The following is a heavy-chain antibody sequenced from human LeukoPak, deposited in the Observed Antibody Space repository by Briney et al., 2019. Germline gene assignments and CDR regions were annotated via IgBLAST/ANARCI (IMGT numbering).Heavy chain of an antibody. V-gene: IGHV1-18*01. CDR2: ISAYNGNT. D-gene: IGHD1-26*01. CDR3: ARVRELLREAASYNWFDP. Sequence: ASVKVSCKASGYTFTSYGISWVRQAPGQGLEWMGWISAYNGNTNYAQKLQGRVTMTTDTSTSTAYMELRSLRSDDTAVYYCARVRELLREAASYNWFDPWGQGTPVTVSS. CDR1: GYTFTSYG. J-gene: IGHJ5*02.